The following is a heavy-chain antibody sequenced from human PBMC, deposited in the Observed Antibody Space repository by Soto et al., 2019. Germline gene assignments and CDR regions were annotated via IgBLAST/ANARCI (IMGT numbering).Heavy chain of an antibody. CDR3: VRADCGDCYGYDY. Sequence: EVQLVESGGGLVQPGGSLTLSCAASGFTFSSYSMNWVRQAPGKGLEWLSYVTGTSTIIYYEDSVKGRFTISRDNAKKAMSLQMNSLRDEDTAVYYCVRADCGDCYGYDYWGHGTLVTVSS. D-gene: IGHD5-18*01. J-gene: IGHJ4*01. CDR2: VTGTSTII. CDR1: GFTFSSYS. V-gene: IGHV3-48*02.